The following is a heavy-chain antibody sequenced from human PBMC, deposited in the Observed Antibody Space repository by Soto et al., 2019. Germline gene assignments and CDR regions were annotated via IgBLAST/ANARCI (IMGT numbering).Heavy chain of an antibody. CDR1: GGSFSGYY. D-gene: IGHD6-19*01. V-gene: IGHV4-34*01. Sequence: SETLSFTCAVYGGSFSGYYWSWIRQPPGKGLEWIGEINHSGSTNYNPSLKSRVTISVDTSKNQFSLKLSSVTAADTAVYYCARGRGEAVAGTWRPFDYWGQGTLVTVSS. CDR3: ARGRGEAVAGTWRPFDY. CDR2: INHSGST. J-gene: IGHJ4*02.